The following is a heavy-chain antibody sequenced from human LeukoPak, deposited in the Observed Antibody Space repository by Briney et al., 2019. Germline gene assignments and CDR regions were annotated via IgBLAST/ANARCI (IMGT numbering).Heavy chain of an antibody. Sequence: GASVKVSCKASGYTFTSYYMHWVRQAPGQGLGWMGIINPSGGSTSYAQKFQGRVTMTRDMSTSTVYMELSSLRSEDTAVYYCARDSRPDYYDSSGLKGLWFDPWGQGTLVTVSS. D-gene: IGHD3-22*01. CDR1: GYTFTSYY. V-gene: IGHV1-46*01. CDR2: INPSGGST. J-gene: IGHJ5*02. CDR3: ARDSRPDYYDSSGLKGLWFDP.